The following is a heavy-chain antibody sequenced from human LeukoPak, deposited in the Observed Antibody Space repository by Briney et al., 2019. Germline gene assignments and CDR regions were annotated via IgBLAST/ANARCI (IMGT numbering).Heavy chain of an antibody. J-gene: IGHJ5*02. CDR1: GLTFSSYS. CDR3: ARSVGATIFDP. D-gene: IGHD1-26*01. CDR2: ISSNSSYI. V-gene: IGHV3-21*01. Sequence: KPGGSLRLSCAASGLTFSSYSMNWVRQAPGKGREWVSYISSNSSYIYYADSVKGRFTISRDNAKNSLYLQMNSLRAEDTAVYYCARSVGATIFDPWGQGTLVTVSS.